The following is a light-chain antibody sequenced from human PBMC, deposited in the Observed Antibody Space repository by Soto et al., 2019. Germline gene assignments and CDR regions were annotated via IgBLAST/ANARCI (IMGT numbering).Light chain of an antibody. Sequence: DIQMTQAPSPLSSALVDKFPIASTGSQSISSWLAWYQQKPGKAPKLLIYKASSLESGAPSRFSGSGSGTEFTLTISSLQPEDFAVYYCQQYNNWPPITFGQGTRLEI. CDR2: KAS. CDR3: QQYNNWPPIT. CDR1: QSISSW. V-gene: IGKV1-5*03. J-gene: IGKJ5*01.